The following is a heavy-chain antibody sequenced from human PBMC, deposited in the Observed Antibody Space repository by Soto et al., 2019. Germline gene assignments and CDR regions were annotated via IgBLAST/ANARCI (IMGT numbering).Heavy chain of an antibody. D-gene: IGHD5-12*01. CDR1: GGTFSSYA. V-gene: IGHV1-69*01. Sequence: QVQLVQSGAEVKKPGSSVKVSCKASGGTFSSYAISWVRQAPGQGLEWMGGIISIFGTANYAQKFQGRVTITADESTSTAYMELSSLRSVDTAVYYCAFKMATMMQYYYYYYGMDVWGQGTTVTVSS. J-gene: IGHJ6*02. CDR3: AFKMATMMQYYYYYYGMDV. CDR2: IISIFGTA.